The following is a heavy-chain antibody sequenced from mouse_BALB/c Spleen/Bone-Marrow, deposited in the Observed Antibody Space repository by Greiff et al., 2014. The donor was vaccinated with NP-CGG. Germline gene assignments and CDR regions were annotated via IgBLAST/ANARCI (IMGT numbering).Heavy chain of an antibody. CDR1: GYAFTNYL. D-gene: IGHD1-2*01. CDR2: INPGSGGT. V-gene: IGHV1-54*01. J-gene: IGHJ2*01. CDR3: ARRNGSYFDY. Sequence: QVQLQQSGAELVRPGTSVKVSCKASGYAFTNYLIEWVKQRLGQGLEWIGMINPGSGGTNYNENFKGKATLTADKSSSTAYMQLSSLTSDDSAVYFCARRNGSYFDYWGQGTTLTVSS.